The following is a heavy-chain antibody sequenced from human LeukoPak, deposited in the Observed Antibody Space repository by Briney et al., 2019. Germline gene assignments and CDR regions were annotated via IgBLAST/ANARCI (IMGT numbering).Heavy chain of an antibody. Sequence: ASVKVSCKVSGYTLTELSMHWVRQAPGKGLEWMGGFDPEDGETIYAQKFQGRVTMTRNTSISTAYMELSSLRSEDTAVYYCAGAGGYSSGWFDYWGQGTLVTVSS. CDR1: GYTLTELS. V-gene: IGHV1-24*01. CDR3: AGAGGYSSGWFDY. CDR2: FDPEDGET. D-gene: IGHD6-19*01. J-gene: IGHJ4*02.